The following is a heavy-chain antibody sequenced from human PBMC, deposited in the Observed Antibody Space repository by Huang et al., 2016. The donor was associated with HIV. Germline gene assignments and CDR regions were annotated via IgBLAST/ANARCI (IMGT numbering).Heavy chain of an antibody. J-gene: IGHJ4*02. D-gene: IGHD6-6*01. CDR2: SNPKRGGT. V-gene: IGHV1-2*02. Sequence: QVQLVQSGAEVKNPGASVRVSCKASGYTFTDSNIHWVRQAPGQGLEWRGWSNPKRGGTIYAQRLQGRITMTRDTTISTVHMDLRRIQSDDTAVYFCARDWSFGSSTSPADWGQGTLVTVSS. CDR3: ARDWSFGSSTSPAD. CDR1: GYTFTDSN.